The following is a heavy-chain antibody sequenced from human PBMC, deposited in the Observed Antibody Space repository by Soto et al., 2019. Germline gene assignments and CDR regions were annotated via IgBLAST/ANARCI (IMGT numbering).Heavy chain of an antibody. Sequence: QVQLQESGPGLVKPSGTLSLTCAVSGGSFTSNNWWTWVRQPPGQGLEWIGEIYRTGSTNYNPSLKSRVTISLDKSENQFSLKVGSVTAADTAVYYCASSSLYGMDVWGQGTTVTVSS. V-gene: IGHV4-4*02. J-gene: IGHJ6*02. CDR3: ASSSLYGMDV. CDR1: GGSFTSNNW. CDR2: IYRTGST.